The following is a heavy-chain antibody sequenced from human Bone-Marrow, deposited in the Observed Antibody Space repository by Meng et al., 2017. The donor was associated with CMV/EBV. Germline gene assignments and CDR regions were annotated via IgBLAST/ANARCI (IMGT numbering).Heavy chain of an antibody. Sequence: ESLKISCTVSGASFSSSTYYWGWIRQPPGKGLEWIGSIYYSGSTYYNPSLKSRVTLSIDTSRTQFSLKLTSVTAADTAVYYCPFRTADDAFDIWGQGTMVTVSS. CDR2: IYYSGST. V-gene: IGHV4-39*03. CDR1: GASFSSSTYY. J-gene: IGHJ3*02. CDR3: PFRTADDAFDI. D-gene: IGHD2-21*01.